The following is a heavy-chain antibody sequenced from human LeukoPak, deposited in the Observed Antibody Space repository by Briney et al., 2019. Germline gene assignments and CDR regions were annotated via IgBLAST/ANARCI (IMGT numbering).Heavy chain of an antibody. J-gene: IGHJ4*02. CDR2: INHSGST. V-gene: IGHV4-34*01. CDR3: ARGYSGYDPFDY. D-gene: IGHD5-12*01. Sequence: SETLSLTCAVYGGSFSGYYWSWIRQPPGKGLEWIGEINHSGSTNYNPSLKSRVTISVDTSKNRFSLKLSSVTAADTAVYYCARGYSGYDPFDYWGQGTLVTVSS. CDR1: GGSFSGYY.